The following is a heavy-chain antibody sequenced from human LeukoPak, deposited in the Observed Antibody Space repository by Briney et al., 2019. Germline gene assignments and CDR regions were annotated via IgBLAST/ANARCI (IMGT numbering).Heavy chain of an antibody. V-gene: IGHV1-8*01. Sequence: ASVTVSCKASGNTFSSYDINWVRQATGQGLEWMGWMNPNSGNTDYAQRFQGRVTMTRNTSISTAYMELSSLRSEDTAVYYCARGDFGDYFLDYWGQGTLVTVSS. CDR2: MNPNSGNT. CDR3: ARGDFGDYFLDY. D-gene: IGHD4-17*01. J-gene: IGHJ4*02. CDR1: GNTFSSYD.